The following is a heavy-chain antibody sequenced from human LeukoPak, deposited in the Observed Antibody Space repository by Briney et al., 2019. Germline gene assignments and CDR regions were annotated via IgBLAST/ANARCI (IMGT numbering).Heavy chain of an antibody. CDR2: ISWNSGSI. CDR3: AKERYGAYYYYGMDV. CDR1: GLTFDDYA. D-gene: IGHD1-1*01. Sequence: GGSLRLSCAASGLTFDDYAMHWVRQAPGKGLEWVSGISWNSGSIGYADSVKGRFTISRDNAKNSLYLQMNSLRAEDTALYYCAKERYGAYYYYGMDVWGQGTTVTVSS. V-gene: IGHV3-9*01. J-gene: IGHJ6*02.